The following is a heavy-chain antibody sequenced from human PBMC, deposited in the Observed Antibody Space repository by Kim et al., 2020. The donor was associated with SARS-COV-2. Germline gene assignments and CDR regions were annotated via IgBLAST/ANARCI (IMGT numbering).Heavy chain of an antibody. V-gene: IGHV3-30*01. Sequence: KTNADSVKSRFTISRDNSKKTLYLQMNSLRDEDTAVYYCARGTGNYGMDVWGQGTTVTVSS. CDR3: ARGTGNYGMDV. CDR2: K. J-gene: IGHJ6*02. D-gene: IGHD1-1*01.